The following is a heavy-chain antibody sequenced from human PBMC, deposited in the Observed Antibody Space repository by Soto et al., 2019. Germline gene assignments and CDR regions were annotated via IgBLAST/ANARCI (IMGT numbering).Heavy chain of an antibody. D-gene: IGHD6-13*01. V-gene: IGHV4-59*08. J-gene: IGHJ4*02. CDR1: GGSIRSSY. Sequence: SETLSLTCTVSGGSIRSSYWSWIRQPPGKGLECIWYISDSGSTNYNPSLKSRVTISVDTSKNQFSLKLSSVTAADTAVYYCARQGIATAGTSLDYWGQGILVTVSS. CDR3: ARQGIATAGTSLDY. CDR2: ISDSGST.